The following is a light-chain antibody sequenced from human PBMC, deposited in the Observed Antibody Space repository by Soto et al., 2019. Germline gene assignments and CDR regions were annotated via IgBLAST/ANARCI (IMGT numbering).Light chain of an antibody. CDR2: GAS. J-gene: IGKJ4*01. V-gene: IGKV3-20*01. CDR1: QSVSSSF. CDR3: QQYDSSPLT. Sequence: EIVLTQSPGTLSLSPGERATLSCRASQSVSSSFLAWYQQKPGQAPRLPIYGASSRATGIPDRFSGSGAGTDFTFTISRLEPEDVAVYYCQQYDSSPLTFGGGTKVEIK.